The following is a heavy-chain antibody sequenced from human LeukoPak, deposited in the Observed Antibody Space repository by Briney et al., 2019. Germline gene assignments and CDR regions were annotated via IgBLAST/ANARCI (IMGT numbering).Heavy chain of an antibody. V-gene: IGHV3-30*18. CDR2: LSSDGSKK. J-gene: IGHJ4*02. CDR3: AKAVDTMGYHFDY. Sequence: GRSLRLSCAASGFTFSSYGMHWVRQAPGKGLEWVAILSSDGSKKHYADSVKGRFSISRDNSKNTLYLQMNSLRDEDTAVYYCAKAVDTMGYHFDYWGRGTLVTVSS. CDR1: GFTFSSYG. D-gene: IGHD3-10*01.